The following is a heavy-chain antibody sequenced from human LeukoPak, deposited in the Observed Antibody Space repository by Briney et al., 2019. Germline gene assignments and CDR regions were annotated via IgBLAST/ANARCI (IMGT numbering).Heavy chain of an antibody. J-gene: IGHJ4*02. Sequence: SETLSLTCTVSGGSISSYYWSWIRQPPGKGLEWIGYIYYSGSTNYNPSLKSRVTISVDTSKNQFSLKLSSVTAADTALYYCARSDYNKRDYWGQGTLVTVSS. CDR3: ARSDYNKRDY. D-gene: IGHD4-11*01. CDR2: IYYSGST. CDR1: GGSISSYY. V-gene: IGHV4-59*08.